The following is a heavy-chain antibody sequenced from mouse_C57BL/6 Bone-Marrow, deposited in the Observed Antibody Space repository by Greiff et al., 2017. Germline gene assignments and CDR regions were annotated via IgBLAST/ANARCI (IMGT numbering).Heavy chain of an antibody. V-gene: IGHV1-82*01. J-gene: IGHJ2*01. Sequence: VQLHQSGPELVKPGASVKISCKASGYAFSSSWMNWVKQRPGKGLEWIGRIYPGDGDTNYNGKFKGKATLTADKSSSTAYMQLSSLTSEDSAVYFCAIGSSGLPFDYWGQGTTLTVSS. CDR1: GYAFSSSW. CDR2: IYPGDGDT. D-gene: IGHD3-2*02. CDR3: AIGSSGLPFDY.